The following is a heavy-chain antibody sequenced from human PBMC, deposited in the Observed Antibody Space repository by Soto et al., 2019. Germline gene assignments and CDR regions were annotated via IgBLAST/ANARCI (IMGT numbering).Heavy chain of an antibody. D-gene: IGHD5-18*01. CDR3: ARGRVKRGYSRYYFGY. CDR2: IIPIFGTA. J-gene: IGHJ4*02. Sequence: ASVKVSCKASGGTFISYAISWVRQAPGQGLEWMGGIIPIFGTANYAQKFQGRVTITADKSTSTAYMELSSLRSEDTAVYYCARGRVKRGYSRYYFGYWGQGTLVTVSS. V-gene: IGHV1-69*06. CDR1: GGTFISYA.